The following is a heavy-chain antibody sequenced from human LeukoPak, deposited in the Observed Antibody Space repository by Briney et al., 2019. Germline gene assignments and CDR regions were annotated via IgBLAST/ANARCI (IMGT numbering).Heavy chain of an antibody. CDR3: ARDKIVGATIFDF. CDR1: GFTFSSYW. CDR2: IKQDGSET. Sequence: GGSLRLSCAASGFTFSSYWMSWVCQAPGKGLEWVANIKQDGSETYSVDSVKGRFTISRDNAKNSLYLQMNSLRAEDTAVYYCARDKIVGATIFDFWGQGTLVTVSS. J-gene: IGHJ4*02. V-gene: IGHV3-7*01. D-gene: IGHD1-26*01.